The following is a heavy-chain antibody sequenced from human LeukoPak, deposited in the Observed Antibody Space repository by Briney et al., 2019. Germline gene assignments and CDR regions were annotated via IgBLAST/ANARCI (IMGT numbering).Heavy chain of an antibody. V-gene: IGHV1-18*01. D-gene: IGHD1-26*01. CDR3: AREVGRGFDY. CDR2: FSAYNSST. J-gene: IGHJ4*02. Sequence: ASGKVSCTASGYTFTSDGINWVRQSPGQGLGWMGGFSAYNSSTQYSQKLQGRVTMPTDTSTSTAYMEVRSLRSDDKAVYYCAREVGRGFDYWGQGSLVTVSS. CDR1: GYTFTSDG.